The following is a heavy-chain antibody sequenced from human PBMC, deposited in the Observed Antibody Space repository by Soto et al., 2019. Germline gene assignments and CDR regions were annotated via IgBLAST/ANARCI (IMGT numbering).Heavy chain of an antibody. CDR3: ARDRGGITVSSKPLGEWFDP. D-gene: IGHD3-16*01. V-gene: IGHV3-21*01. CDR1: GFTFSSYS. J-gene: IGHJ5*02. CDR2: ISSSSSYI. Sequence: GGSLRLSCAASGFTFSSYSMNWVRQAPGKGLEWVSSISSSSSYIYYADSVKGRFTISRDNAKNSLYLQMNSLRAEDTAVYYCARDRGGITVSSKPLGEWFDPWGQGTLVTVSS.